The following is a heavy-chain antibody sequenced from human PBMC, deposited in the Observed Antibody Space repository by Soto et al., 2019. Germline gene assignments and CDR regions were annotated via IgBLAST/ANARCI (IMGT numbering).Heavy chain of an antibody. Sequence: SETLSLTCTFSVGSFSSSNYYWGWIRQPPGKGLEWIGNIFYGGGSGVAYYSPSLKSRVTISVDTSKNQFSLNMRSLTAADTAVYFCARRGGGDSLFDSWGQGKLVTVSS. CDR3: ARRGGGDSLFDS. D-gene: IGHD4-17*01. V-gene: IGHV4-39*01. CDR1: VGSFSSSNYY. CDR2: IFYGGGSGVA. J-gene: IGHJ4*02.